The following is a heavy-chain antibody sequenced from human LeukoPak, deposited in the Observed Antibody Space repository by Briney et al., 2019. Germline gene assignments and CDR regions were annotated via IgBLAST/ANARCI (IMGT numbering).Heavy chain of an antibody. J-gene: IGHJ4*02. V-gene: IGHV3-23*01. D-gene: IGHD2-15*01. CDR2: ISGTGATT. CDR1: GYTFGSFV. CDR3: AKGRKPGVGVSLDY. Sequence: GGSLRLSCAASGYTFGSFVMSWVRQAPGKGLEWVSGISGTGATTYYADSVKGRFTISRDNSKSTVYLQMNSLRAEDTAVYYCAKGRKPGVGVSLDYWGQGALVTVSS.